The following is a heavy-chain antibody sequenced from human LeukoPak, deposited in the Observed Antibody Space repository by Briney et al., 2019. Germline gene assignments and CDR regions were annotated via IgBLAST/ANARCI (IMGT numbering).Heavy chain of an antibody. J-gene: IGHJ4*02. CDR3: AIIYSGYNRAMGY. CDR2: ISSSGGGT. V-gene: IGHV3-23*01. D-gene: IGHD5-12*01. CDR1: GFTFSSYA. Sequence: PGGSLRLSCAASGFTFSSYAMSWVRQAPGKGLEWVSTISSSGGGTYYADSVKGRLTISRDNSKNTLYLQMNSLRAEDTAVYYCAIIYSGYNRAMGYWGQGTLVTVSS.